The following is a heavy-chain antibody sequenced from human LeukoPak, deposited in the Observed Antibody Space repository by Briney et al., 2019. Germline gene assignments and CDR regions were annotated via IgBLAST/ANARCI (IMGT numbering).Heavy chain of an antibody. D-gene: IGHD6-13*01. V-gene: IGHV1-18*01. Sequence: GASVKVSCKASGYTFTSYGISWVRQAPGQGLEWMGWISAYNGNTNYAQKLQGRVTMTTDTSTSTAYMELRSLRSDDTAVYYCARLLRIAAAGTSAFDIWGQGTMVTVSS. J-gene: IGHJ3*02. CDR3: ARLLRIAAAGTSAFDI. CDR1: GYTFTSYG. CDR2: ISAYNGNT.